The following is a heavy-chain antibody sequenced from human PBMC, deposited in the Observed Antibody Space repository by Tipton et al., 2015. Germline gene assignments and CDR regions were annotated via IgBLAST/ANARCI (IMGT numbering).Heavy chain of an antibody. CDR2: ISSSGSST. CDR1: GFTFSIYA. V-gene: IGHV3-23*01. J-gene: IGHJ6*02. CDR3: ARDSRYSFGYYYYYYGMDV. Sequence: SLRLSCAASGFTFSIYAMSWVRQAPAKGLEWVSGISSSGSSTYYADSVKGRFSISRDNSKNTLYLQMNSLRAEDTAVYYCARDSRYSFGYYYYYYGMDVWGQGTTVTVSS. D-gene: IGHD5-18*01.